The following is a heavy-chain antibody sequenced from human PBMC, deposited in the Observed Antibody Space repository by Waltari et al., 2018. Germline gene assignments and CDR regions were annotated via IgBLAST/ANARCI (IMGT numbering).Heavy chain of an antibody. Sequence: EVQLVESGGGLVQPGGSLRLSCAASGFTFSSYEMNWVRQAPGKGLEWVSYISSSGSTIYYADSVKGRFTISRDNAKNSLYLQMNSLRAEDTGVYYCARVGGELQDAFDIWGQGTMVTVSS. CDR2: ISSSGSTI. V-gene: IGHV3-48*03. CDR3: ARVGGELQDAFDI. D-gene: IGHD1-26*01. CDR1: GFTFSSYE. J-gene: IGHJ3*02.